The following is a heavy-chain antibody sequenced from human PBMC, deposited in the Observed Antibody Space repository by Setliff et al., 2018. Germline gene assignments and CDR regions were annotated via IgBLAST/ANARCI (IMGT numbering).Heavy chain of an antibody. V-gene: IGHV1-18*04. J-gene: IGHJ3*02. CDR3: ARDVFPYHYEGAFDI. D-gene: IGHD3-22*01. CDR2: ISAYNGNT. Sequence: ASVKVSCKAAGYTFTSYYMHWVRQAPGQGIEWMGWISAYNGNTNHAQKLQGRVTMTTDTSTSTAYMELSSLRSEDTAVYYCARDVFPYHYEGAFDIWGQGTMVTVSS. CDR1: GYTFTSYY.